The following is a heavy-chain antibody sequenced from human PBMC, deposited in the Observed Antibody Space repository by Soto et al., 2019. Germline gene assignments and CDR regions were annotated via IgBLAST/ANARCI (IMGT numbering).Heavy chain of an antibody. D-gene: IGHD3-10*01. J-gene: IGHJ4*01. CDR2: VAHRGRT. V-gene: IGHV4-38-2*01. CDR3: AKKGYYPSGKINLFDS. CDR1: GYSINSDYY. Sequence: SETLSLTCAVSGYSINSDYYWGWIRQPPGKGLEWIGSVAHRGRTYYSPSLSSRLTIFIDTSKNQCSLRLTSVSAADTAMYFCAKKGYYPSGKINLFDSWGPGXLVTVYS.